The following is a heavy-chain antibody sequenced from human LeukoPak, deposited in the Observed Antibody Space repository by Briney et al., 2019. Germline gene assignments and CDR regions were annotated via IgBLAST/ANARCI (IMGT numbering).Heavy chain of an antibody. V-gene: IGHV3-30-3*01. D-gene: IGHD1-26*01. CDR1: GFTFSSYA. CDR3: AKDTDYEVGAPHY. CDR2: ISYDGSNK. Sequence: PGGSLRLSCAASGFTFSSYAMHWVRQAPGKGLEWVAVISYDGSNKYYADSVKGRFTISRDNSKNTLYLQMNSLRAEDTALYFCAKDTDYEVGAPHYWGQGTLVTVSS. J-gene: IGHJ4*02.